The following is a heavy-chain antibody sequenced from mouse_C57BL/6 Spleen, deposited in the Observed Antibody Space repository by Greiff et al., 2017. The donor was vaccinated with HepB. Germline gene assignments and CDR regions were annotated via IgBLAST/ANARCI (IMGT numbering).Heavy chain of an antibody. CDR1: GYAFSSSW. Sequence: VKLQQSGPELVKPGASVKISCKASGYAFSSSWMNWVKQRPGKGLEWIGRIYPGDGDTNYNGKFKGKATLTADKSSSTAYMQLSSLTSEDSAVYFCARITTVVFDYWGQGTTLTVSS. CDR3: ARITTVVFDY. J-gene: IGHJ2*01. D-gene: IGHD1-1*01. V-gene: IGHV1-82*01. CDR2: IYPGDGDT.